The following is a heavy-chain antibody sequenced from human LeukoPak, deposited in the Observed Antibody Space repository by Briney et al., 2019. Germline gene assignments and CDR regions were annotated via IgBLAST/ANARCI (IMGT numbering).Heavy chain of an antibody. Sequence: KSSETLSLTCAAYGVSFSGYYWRSIPEPPQKGLEWIGEGHPSGRTNYNPSLKSRGTISVDTSKTQFSLKLSSVTAADTAVYYCARDLLEYSSSPNYYYYYYMDVWGKGTTVTVSS. CDR2: GHPSGRT. CDR1: GVSFSGYY. D-gene: IGHD6-6*01. CDR3: ARDLLEYSSSPNYYYYYYMDV. J-gene: IGHJ6*03. V-gene: IGHV4-34*01.